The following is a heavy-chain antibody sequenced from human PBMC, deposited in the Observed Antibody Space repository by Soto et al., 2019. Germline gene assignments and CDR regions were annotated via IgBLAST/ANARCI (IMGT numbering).Heavy chain of an antibody. CDR3: ARGGEQWLVPYYFDY. D-gene: IGHD6-19*01. Sequence: SLTCTVSGGSISSGDYYWSWIRQPPGKGLEWIGYIYYSGSTYYNPSLKSRVTISVDTSKNQFSLKLSSVTAADTAVYYCARGGEQWLVPYYFDYWGQGTLVTVSS. J-gene: IGHJ4*02. CDR2: IYYSGST. V-gene: IGHV4-30-4*01. CDR1: GGSISSGDYY.